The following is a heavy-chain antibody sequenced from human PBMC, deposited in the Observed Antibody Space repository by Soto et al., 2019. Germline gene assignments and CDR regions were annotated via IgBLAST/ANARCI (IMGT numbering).Heavy chain of an antibody. V-gene: IGHV3-64*02. CDR1: GFTFSRYP. Sequence: GGSLRLSCAASGFTFSRYPMHWVRQAPGKGLEYVSAISSNGNSTFYADSVRGRFTLSRDNFKNTLYLQMGSLRVEDMAVYYCARGLIPHGMDVWGQGTTVTVSS. CDR3: ARGLIPHGMDV. CDR2: ISSNGNST. J-gene: IGHJ6*02.